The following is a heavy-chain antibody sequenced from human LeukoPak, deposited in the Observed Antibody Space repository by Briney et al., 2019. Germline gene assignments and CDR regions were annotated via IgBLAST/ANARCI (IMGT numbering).Heavy chain of an antibody. V-gene: IGHV3-48*03. CDR2: ISSSGSTI. CDR1: GFTFSSYE. D-gene: IGHD3-9*01. CDR3: ARGLPGPCDILTGYLFGVDY. J-gene: IGHJ4*02. Sequence: GGSLRLSCAASGFTFSSYEMNWVRQAPGKGLEGVSYISSSGSTIYYADSVKGRFTISRDNAKNSLYLQMNSLRAEDTAVYYCARGLPGPCDILTGYLFGVDYWGQGTLVTVSS.